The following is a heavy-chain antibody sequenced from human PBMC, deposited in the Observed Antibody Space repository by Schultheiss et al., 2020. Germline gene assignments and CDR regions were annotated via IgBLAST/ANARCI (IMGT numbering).Heavy chain of an antibody. Sequence: SVKVSCKASGGTFSSYAISWVRQAPGQGLEWMGGIIPIFGTANYAQKFQGRVTITADESTSTAYMELSSLRSEDTAVYYCAADLIAGSGSLYWGQGTLVTVSS. V-gene: IGHV1-69*13. CDR2: IIPIFGTA. D-gene: IGHD6-19*01. J-gene: IGHJ4*02. CDR1: GGTFSSYA. CDR3: AADLIAGSGSLY.